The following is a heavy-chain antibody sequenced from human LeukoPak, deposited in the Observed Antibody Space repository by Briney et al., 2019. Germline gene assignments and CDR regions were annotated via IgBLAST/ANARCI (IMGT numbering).Heavy chain of an antibody. CDR1: GFTFSMYW. CDR3: ARDRSSGWYFFDY. Sequence: PGGSLRLSCAASGFTFSMYWMHWVRQAPGKGLLWVSRINTDGSTTNYADSVKGRFTISRDNAKNSLYLQMNSLRAEDTAVYYCARDRSSGWYFFDYWGQGTLVTVSS. V-gene: IGHV3-74*01. CDR2: INTDGSTT. D-gene: IGHD6-19*01. J-gene: IGHJ4*02.